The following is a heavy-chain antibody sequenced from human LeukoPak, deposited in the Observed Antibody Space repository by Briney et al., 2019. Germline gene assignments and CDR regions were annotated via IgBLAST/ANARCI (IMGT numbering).Heavy chain of an antibody. CDR3: APRLAYCGGDCFSPPDY. D-gene: IGHD2-21*02. J-gene: IGHJ4*02. CDR1: GGSFNGYY. Sequence: SETLSLTCAVYGGSFNGYYWSWIRQPPGKGLEWIGEINHSGSTNYNPSLKSRVTISVDTSKNQFSLKLSSVTAADTAVYYCAPRLAYCGGDCFSPPDYWGQGTLVTVSS. V-gene: IGHV4-34*01. CDR2: INHSGST.